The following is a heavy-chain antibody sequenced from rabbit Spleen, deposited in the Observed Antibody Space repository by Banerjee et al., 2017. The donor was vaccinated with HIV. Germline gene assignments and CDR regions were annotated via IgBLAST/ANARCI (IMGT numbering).Heavy chain of an antibody. V-gene: IGHV1S40*01. CDR1: GVSFSFNHY. Sequence: QSLEESGGDLVKPEGSLTLTCKASGVSFSFNHYMCWVRQAPGKGLEWIGCVDVGSSGFTYFASWAKGRFTCSKTSSTTVTLQMTSLTVADTATYFCARDTGTSFSSYGMDLWGQGTLVTVS. CDR3: ARDTGTSFSSYGMDL. J-gene: IGHJ6*01. D-gene: IGHD7-1*01. CDR2: VDVGSSGFT.